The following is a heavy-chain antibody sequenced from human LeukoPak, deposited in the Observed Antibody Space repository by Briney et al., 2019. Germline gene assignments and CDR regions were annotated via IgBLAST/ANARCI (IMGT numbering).Heavy chain of an antibody. CDR1: GDSVSSNSAA. V-gene: IGHV6-1*01. CDR2: TYYRSKWYN. Sequence: SQTLSLTCAISGDSVSSNSAAWNWIRQSPSRGLEWLGRTYYRSKWYNDYAVSVKSRITINPDTSKNQFSLKLSSVTAADTAVYYCASFLNYDFWSGYYGGFDYWGQGTLVTVSS. J-gene: IGHJ4*02. D-gene: IGHD3-3*01. CDR3: ASFLNYDFWSGYYGGFDY.